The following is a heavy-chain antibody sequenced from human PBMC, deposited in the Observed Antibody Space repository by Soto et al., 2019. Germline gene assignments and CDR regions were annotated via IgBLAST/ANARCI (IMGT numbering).Heavy chain of an antibody. Sequence: QITLNESGPTVVKPAETLTLTCTFSGFSLTTSGVGVGWIRQSPGKAPAWLALIYLDDDKRYSASLKSRLTIPKDTSKNQVVLTMASVDPADTATYYCAHRILRTVFGLVTTTAIYFDFWGQGTPVVVSS. D-gene: IGHD3-3*01. CDR1: GFSLTTSGVG. CDR3: AHRILRTVFGLVTTTAIYFDF. J-gene: IGHJ4*02. V-gene: IGHV2-5*02. CDR2: IYLDDDK.